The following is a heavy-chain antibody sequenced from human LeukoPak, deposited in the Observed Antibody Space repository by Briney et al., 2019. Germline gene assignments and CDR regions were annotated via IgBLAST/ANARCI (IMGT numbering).Heavy chain of an antibody. CDR3: AKATPVSGFDGFDI. CDR1: GYSISSGYY. CDR2: IFHNGNT. Sequence: PSETLSLTCTVSGYSISSGYYWGWIRQPPGKGLEWIGHIFHNGNTYYNPSLESRVTISRDTSKNQFSLTLTSVTAADTAVYFCAKATPVSGFDGFDIWGQGTMVTVSS. V-gene: IGHV4-38-2*02. J-gene: IGHJ3*02. D-gene: IGHD3-10*01.